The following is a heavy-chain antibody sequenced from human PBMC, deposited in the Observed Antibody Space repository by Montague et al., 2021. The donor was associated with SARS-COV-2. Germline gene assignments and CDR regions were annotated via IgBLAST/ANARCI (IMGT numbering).Heavy chain of an antibody. J-gene: IGHJ6*02. CDR3: GRDSVSYGLDV. CDR1: GASIDTDNHY. D-gene: IGHD3-16*01. CDR2: IYNSGPT. V-gene: IGHV4-61*10. Sequence: SETLSLTCRVSGASIDTDNHYWTWIRQSAGQGLVWIGYIYNSGPTNHNPSLKSRVTISLDRAKNHFSLLLSSVTAADTATYYCGRDSVSYGLDVWGQGTTVTVSS.